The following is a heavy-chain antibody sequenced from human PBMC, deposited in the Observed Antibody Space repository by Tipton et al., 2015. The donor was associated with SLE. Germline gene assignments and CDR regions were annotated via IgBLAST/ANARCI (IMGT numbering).Heavy chain of an antibody. J-gene: IGHJ4*02. V-gene: IGHV3-21*03. CDR2: ISSSSSYI. Sequence: SLRLSCAASGFTFSSYSMNWVRQAPGKGLEWVSSISSSSSYIYYADSVKGRFTISRDNAKNSLYLQMNSLRAEDTAVYYCARGYSGGRGDYFDYWGQGTLVTVSS. CDR1: GFTFSSYS. CDR3: ARGYSGGRGDYFDY. D-gene: IGHD1-26*01.